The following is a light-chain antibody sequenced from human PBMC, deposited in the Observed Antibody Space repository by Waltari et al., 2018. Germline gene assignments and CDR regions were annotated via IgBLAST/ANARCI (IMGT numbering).Light chain of an antibody. Sequence: QSALTQPASVSGSPGQSISISCTGTSRYVGGYNFVSWYQHHPGKAPQLMIYDVANRPSGVSNRFSGSKSGNTASLTISGLQAEDEADYYCSSYTSSSTRVFGTGTKVTVL. CDR2: DVA. J-gene: IGLJ1*01. CDR3: SSYTSSSTRV. V-gene: IGLV2-14*03. CDR1: SRYVGGYNF.